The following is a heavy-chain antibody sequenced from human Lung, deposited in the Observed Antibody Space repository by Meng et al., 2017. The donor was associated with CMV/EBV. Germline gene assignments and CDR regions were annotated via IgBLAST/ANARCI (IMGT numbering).Heavy chain of an antibody. Sequence: RQESGPGLVKPSQTLSLTCTVSGGSISSGDYYWSWIRQPPGKGLEWIGYIYYTGSTYYNPSLKSRVIISVDTSKNQFSLKLNSVTAADTAVYYCARVGGCSGGGCYHRLFDYWGQGTLVTVSS. D-gene: IGHD2-15*01. J-gene: IGHJ4*02. CDR1: GGSISSGDYY. CDR2: IYYTGST. CDR3: ARVGGCSGGGCYHRLFDY. V-gene: IGHV4-30-4*01.